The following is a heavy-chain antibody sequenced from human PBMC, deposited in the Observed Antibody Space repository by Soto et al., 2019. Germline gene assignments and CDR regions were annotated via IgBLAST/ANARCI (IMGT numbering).Heavy chain of an antibody. V-gene: IGHV4-59*07. CDR3: ASLDYYDSSGFGY. J-gene: IGHJ4*02. CDR2: IYYSGST. D-gene: IGHD3-22*01. CDR1: CFSISSYY. Sequence: SATLSLTCTGSCFSISSYYGLSILTPPGKGLEWIGYIYYSGSTNYNPSLKSRVTISVDTSKNQFSLKLSSVTAADTAVYYCASLDYYDSSGFGYWGQGTLVTVSS.